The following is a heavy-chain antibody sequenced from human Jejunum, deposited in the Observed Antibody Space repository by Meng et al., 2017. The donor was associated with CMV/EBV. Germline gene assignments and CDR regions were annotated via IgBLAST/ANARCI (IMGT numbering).Heavy chain of an antibody. CDR3: ARVEVGITSGDY. CDR1: GYTLTNYG. Sequence: QVQLVQFGAYVKKPGASVKVSCKASGYTLTNYGITWVRQAPGQGLEWMGWISAYNGNTNYAQTLQGRLTMTTDTSTSTAYMELRSLRSDDTAVYYCARVEVGITSGDYWGQGTLVTASS. J-gene: IGHJ4*02. D-gene: IGHD1-26*01. CDR2: ISAYNGNT. V-gene: IGHV1-18*01.